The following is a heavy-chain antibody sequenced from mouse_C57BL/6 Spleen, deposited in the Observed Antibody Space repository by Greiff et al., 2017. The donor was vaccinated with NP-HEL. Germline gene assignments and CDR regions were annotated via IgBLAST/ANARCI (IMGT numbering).Heavy chain of an antibody. CDR2: ISNLAYSI. V-gene: IGHV5-15*01. CDR3: ARQLTVVATDAMDY. J-gene: IGHJ4*01. D-gene: IGHD1-1*01. Sequence: EVKLVESGGGLVQPGGSLKLSCAASGFTFSDYGMAWVRQAPRKGPEWVAFISNLAYSIYYADTVTGRFTISRENAKNTLYLEMSSLRSEDTAMYYCARQLTVVATDAMDYWGQGTSVTVSS. CDR1: GFTFSDYG.